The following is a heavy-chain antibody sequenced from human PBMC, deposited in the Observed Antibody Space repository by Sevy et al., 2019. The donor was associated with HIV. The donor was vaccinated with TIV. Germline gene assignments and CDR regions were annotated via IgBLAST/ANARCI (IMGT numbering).Heavy chain of an antibody. V-gene: IGHV3-21*04. CDR2: LSFGCGKI. D-gene: IGHD2-8*01. J-gene: IGHJ4*02. CDR1: GFDFSSHS. CDR3: AREGCTRPHDY. Sequence: GGSLRLSCVGSGFDFSSHSMSWIRQAPGKGLEWVATLSFGCGKINYADSVKGRFTISRDNSKNSFYLQMDNLRVEDTALYYCAREGCTRPHDYWGQGTRVTVSS.